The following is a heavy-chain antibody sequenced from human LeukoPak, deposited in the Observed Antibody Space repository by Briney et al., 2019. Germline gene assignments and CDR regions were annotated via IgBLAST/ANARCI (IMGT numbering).Heavy chain of an antibody. V-gene: IGHV1-2*02. CDR1: GYTFTGYY. J-gene: IGHJ3*02. D-gene: IGHD5-18*01. CDR2: INPNSGGT. Sequence: GGSVKVSCKASGYTFTGYYMHWVRQAPGQGLEWMGWINPNSGGTNYAQKFQGRVTMTRDTSISTAYMELSRLRSDDTAVYYCARGYSYDKNAFDIWGQGTMVTVSS. CDR3: ARGYSYDKNAFDI.